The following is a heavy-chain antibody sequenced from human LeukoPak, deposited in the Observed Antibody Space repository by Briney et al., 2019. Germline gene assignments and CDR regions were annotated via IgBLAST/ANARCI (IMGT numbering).Heavy chain of an antibody. CDR3: AKDYEPLLGVQRRGDWFDP. Sequence: GGSLRLSCAASGFTFSTYAMTWVRQAPGKGLESVSLISATGSTTYYAESVRGRFTISRDNSKNTLYLQMNTLRVEDTAVYYCAKDYEPLLGVQRRGDWFDPWGQGTLVTVAS. CDR2: ISATGSTT. CDR1: GFTFSTYA. J-gene: IGHJ5*02. V-gene: IGHV3-23*01. D-gene: IGHD3-10*01.